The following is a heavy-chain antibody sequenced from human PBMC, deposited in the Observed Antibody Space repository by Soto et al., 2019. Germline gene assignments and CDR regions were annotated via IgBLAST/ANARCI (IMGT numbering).Heavy chain of an antibody. CDR3: ARDGCTNGVCSHPYYYYGMDV. Sequence: GGSLRLSCAASGFTFSSYAMHWVRQAPGKGLEWVAVISYDGGNKYYADSVKGRFTISRDNSKNTLYLQMNSLRAEDTAVYYCARDGCTNGVCSHPYYYYGMDVWGQGTTVTVSS. D-gene: IGHD2-8*01. J-gene: IGHJ6*02. CDR2: ISYDGGNK. CDR1: GFTFSSYA. V-gene: IGHV3-30-3*01.